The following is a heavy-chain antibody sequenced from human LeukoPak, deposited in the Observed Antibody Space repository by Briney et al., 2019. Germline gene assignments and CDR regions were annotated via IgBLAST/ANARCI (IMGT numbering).Heavy chain of an antibody. J-gene: IGHJ4*02. D-gene: IGHD3-10*01. CDR3: AKGEGRFGELLATDY. V-gene: IGHV3-33*05. CDR1: GFTFSSFG. Sequence: PGGSLRLSCAASGFTFSSFGMHWVRQAPGKGLEWVAVISYDGSIKYYADSVKGRFTISRDSSKNTLYLQMNSLTTEDTAVYYCAKGEGRFGELLATDYWGQGTLVTVSS. CDR2: ISYDGSIK.